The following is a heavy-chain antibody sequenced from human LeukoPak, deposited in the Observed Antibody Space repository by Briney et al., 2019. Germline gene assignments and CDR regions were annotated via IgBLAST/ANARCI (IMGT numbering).Heavy chain of an antibody. CDR1: GGTFSRYA. Sequence: SVKVSCKASGGTFSRYAISWVREAPEQGLEWKGGIIPLFGTANYAQKFQGRVTITADESTSTAYMELSSLRSEDTAVYYCARGGDIGVAGYFDYWGQGTLVTVSS. V-gene: IGHV1-69*13. J-gene: IGHJ4*02. D-gene: IGHD6-19*01. CDR2: IIPLFGTA. CDR3: ARGGDIGVAGYFDY.